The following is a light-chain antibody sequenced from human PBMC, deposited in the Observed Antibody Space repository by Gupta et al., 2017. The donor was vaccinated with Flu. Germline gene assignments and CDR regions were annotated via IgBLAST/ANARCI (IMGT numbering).Light chain of an antibody. CDR3: QQYDNLPR. J-gene: IGKJ3*01. Sequence: DIQMTQSPSSLSASVGDRVTITCQASQDISNYLNWYQQKPGKAPKLLIYDASNLETGVPSRFSGSGSGTDFTVTISSLQPEDIATYYCQQYDNLPRFGPGTKVDIK. V-gene: IGKV1-33*01. CDR1: QDISNY. CDR2: DAS.